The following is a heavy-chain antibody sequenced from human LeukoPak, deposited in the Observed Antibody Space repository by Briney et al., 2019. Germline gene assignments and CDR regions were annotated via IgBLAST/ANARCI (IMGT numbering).Heavy chain of an antibody. V-gene: IGHV3-33*01. J-gene: IGHJ4*02. CDR3: ARDGSLPDY. CDR2: IWYDESNK. D-gene: IGHD2-15*01. CDR1: GFTFSDHG. Sequence: PGGSLRLSCAASGFTFSDHGMHWVRQAPGKGLEWVAVIWYDESNKYYADSVKGRFTISGDNAKNTLYLQMNSLRAEDTAVYYCARDGSLPDYWGQGTLVTVSS.